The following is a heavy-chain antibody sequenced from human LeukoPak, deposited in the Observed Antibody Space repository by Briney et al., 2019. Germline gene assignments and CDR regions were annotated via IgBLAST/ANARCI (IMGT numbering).Heavy chain of an antibody. CDR3: ARDVSDELRAALYNWFDP. J-gene: IGHJ5*02. V-gene: IGHV1-69*05. D-gene: IGHD2-15*01. CDR2: IIPILGTT. Sequence: SVKVSCKASGGTFSTYAISWVRQAHGQGLEWMGGIIPILGTTNYAQKFQGRVTITTDESTSTAYMEVSSLRSEDTAVYYCARDVSDELRAALYNWFDPWGQGTLVTVSS. CDR1: GGTFSTYA.